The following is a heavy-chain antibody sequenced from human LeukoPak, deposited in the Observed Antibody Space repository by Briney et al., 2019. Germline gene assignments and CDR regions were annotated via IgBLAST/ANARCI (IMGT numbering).Heavy chain of an antibody. Sequence: GGSLRLSCAASGFTFSSYAMSWVRQAPGKGLEWVSAISGSGGSTYYADSVKGRFTISRDNSKNTLYLQMNSLRAEDTAVYYCARCCSSTSCYRSPDAFDIWGQGTMVTVSS. J-gene: IGHJ3*02. CDR3: ARCCSSTSCYRSPDAFDI. CDR2: ISGSGGST. V-gene: IGHV3-23*01. CDR1: GFTFSSYA. D-gene: IGHD2-2*01.